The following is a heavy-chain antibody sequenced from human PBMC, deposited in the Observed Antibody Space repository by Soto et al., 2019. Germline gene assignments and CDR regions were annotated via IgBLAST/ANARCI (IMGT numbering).Heavy chain of an antibody. CDR2: IYYSGST. J-gene: IGHJ3*02. Sequence: SETLSLTCTVSGGSISSYYWTWIRQPPGKGLECIGYIYYSGSTNYNPSLKSRVTISVDTSKNQFSLKLTSVTAADTAVYYCARDQFNWNGLDAFDIWGQGTMVTVSS. CDR1: GGSISSYY. V-gene: IGHV4-59*01. D-gene: IGHD1-1*01. CDR3: ARDQFNWNGLDAFDI.